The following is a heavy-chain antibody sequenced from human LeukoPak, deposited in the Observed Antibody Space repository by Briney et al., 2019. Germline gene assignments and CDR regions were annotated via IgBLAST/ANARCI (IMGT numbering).Heavy chain of an antibody. CDR1: GFTFTSYA. J-gene: IGHJ4*02. D-gene: IGHD2-2*01. CDR2: ISGSGGST. CDR3: AKLDCSSTSCTLPDY. Sequence: GSLRLSCAASGFTFTSYAMSWVRQAPGKGLEWVSAISGSGGSTYYEDSVKGRFTISRDNSKNTLYLQMNSLRAEDTAVYYCAKLDCSSTSCTLPDYWGQGTLVTVSS. V-gene: IGHV3-23*01.